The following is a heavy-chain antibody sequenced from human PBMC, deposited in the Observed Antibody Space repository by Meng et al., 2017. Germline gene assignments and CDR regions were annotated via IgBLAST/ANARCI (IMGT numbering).Heavy chain of an antibody. Sequence: QVQLQEPGPGLVRPSETLSLTCTVSGGSVSSGSYYWSWIRQPPGKGLEWIGYIYYSGSTNYNPSLKSRVTISVDTSKNQFSLKLSSVTAADTAVYYCARGLTYYYDSSGYYFDYWGQGTLVTVSS. V-gene: IGHV4-61*01. J-gene: IGHJ4*02. CDR2: IYYSGST. CDR1: GGSVSSGSYY. CDR3: ARGLTYYYDSSGYYFDY. D-gene: IGHD3-22*01.